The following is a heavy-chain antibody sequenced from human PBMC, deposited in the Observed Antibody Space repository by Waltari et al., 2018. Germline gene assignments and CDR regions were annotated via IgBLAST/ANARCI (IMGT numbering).Heavy chain of an antibody. Sequence: VQPQQWGAGLLKPSETLSLTCAVYGGSFSGYYWSWIRQPPGKGLEWIGEINHSGSTNYNPSLKSRVTISVDTSKNQFSLKLSSVTAADTAVYYCAREYRYYYYMDVWGKGTTVTVSS. J-gene: IGHJ6*03. CDR3: AREYRYYYYMDV. CDR2: INHSGST. CDR1: GGSFSGYY. D-gene: IGHD2-2*02. V-gene: IGHV4-34*01.